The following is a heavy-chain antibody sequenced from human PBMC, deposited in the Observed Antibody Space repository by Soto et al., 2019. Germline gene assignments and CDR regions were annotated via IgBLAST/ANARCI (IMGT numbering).Heavy chain of an antibody. J-gene: IGHJ1*01. CDR1: GFTFSVFA. CDR2: IRYSSSNK. V-gene: IGHV3-30-3*01. D-gene: IGHD2-15*01. Sequence: TGRSLRLSCGASGFTFSVFAMTWVRQAPGKGLEWVSVIRYSSSNKYFADSVKGRFTISRDNSKNTLYLQMNSLRAEDTAVYYCARDLGEVVAATKYFQHWGQGTLVTVSS. CDR3: ARDLGEVVAATKYFQH.